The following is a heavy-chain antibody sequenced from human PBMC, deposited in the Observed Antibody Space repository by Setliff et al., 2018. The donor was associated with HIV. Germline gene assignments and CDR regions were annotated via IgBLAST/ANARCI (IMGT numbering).Heavy chain of an antibody. D-gene: IGHD3-22*01. CDR1: GDDINRDF. V-gene: IGHV4-59*01. Sequence: SETLSLTCSVSGDDINRDFWTWMRQPPGKGLEWIGYVQYVGPANYNPSLQSRPTLSIDTSKNQFSLKWISVTAADTAVYYCARGEPPSSRSGLLYWGQGMLVTVSS. CDR3: ARGEPPSSRSGLLY. J-gene: IGHJ4*02. CDR2: VQYVGPA.